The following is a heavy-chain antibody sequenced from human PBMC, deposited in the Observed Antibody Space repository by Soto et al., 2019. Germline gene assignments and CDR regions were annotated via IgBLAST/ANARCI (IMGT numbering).Heavy chain of an antibody. J-gene: IGHJ4*02. CDR1: GYTFTSYA. Sequence: QVQLVQSGAEEKKPGASVKVSCKASGYTFTSYAMHWVRQAPGQRLEWMGWINAGNGNTKYSQKFQGRVTITRDTSTSTAYMELSSLRSEATAVYDCARSILVVTALDYWGQGTLVTVSS. V-gene: IGHV1-3*05. D-gene: IGHD2-21*02. CDR3: ARSILVVTALDY. CDR2: INAGNGNT.